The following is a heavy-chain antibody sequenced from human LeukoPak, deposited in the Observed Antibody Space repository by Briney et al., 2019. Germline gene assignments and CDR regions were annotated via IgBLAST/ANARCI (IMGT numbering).Heavy chain of an antibody. CDR1: GGSISSGSYY. V-gene: IGHV4-61*02. D-gene: IGHD6-13*01. CDR2: IYTSGST. Sequence: SQTLSLTCTVSGGSISSGSYYWSWIRQPAGKGLEWIGRIYTSGSTNYNPSLKSRVTISVDTSKNQFSLKLSSVTAADTAVYYCARGKPALSRAAGYYFDYWGQGTLVTVSS. J-gene: IGHJ4*02. CDR3: ARGKPALSRAAGYYFDY.